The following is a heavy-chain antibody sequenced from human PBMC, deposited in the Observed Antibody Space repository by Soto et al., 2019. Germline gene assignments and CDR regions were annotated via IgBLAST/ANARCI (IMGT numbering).Heavy chain of an antibody. V-gene: IGHV3-30*18. Sequence: QVQLVESGGGVVQPGRSLRLSCAASGFTFSSYGMHWVRQAPGKGLEWVAVISYDGSNKYYADSVKGRFTISRDNSKNPLDLQMNSLRAEDTAVYYCAKTRGNWNYVLGAFDIWGQGTMVTVSS. CDR2: ISYDGSNK. CDR1: GFTFSSYG. J-gene: IGHJ3*02. D-gene: IGHD1-7*01. CDR3: AKTRGNWNYVLGAFDI.